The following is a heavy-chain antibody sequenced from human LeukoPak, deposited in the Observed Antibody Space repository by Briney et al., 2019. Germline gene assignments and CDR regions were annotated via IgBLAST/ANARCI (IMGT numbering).Heavy chain of an antibody. Sequence: GGSLRLSCAASGFTFSSYGMLWVRQAPGKGLEWVAVIWYDGSNKYYADSVKGRFTISRDNSKNTLYLQMNSLRAEDTAVYYCARVQEAYYDILTGWPYWGQGTLVTVSS. CDR3: ARVQEAYYDILTGWPY. J-gene: IGHJ4*02. D-gene: IGHD3-9*01. CDR2: IWYDGSNK. CDR1: GFTFSSYG. V-gene: IGHV3-33*01.